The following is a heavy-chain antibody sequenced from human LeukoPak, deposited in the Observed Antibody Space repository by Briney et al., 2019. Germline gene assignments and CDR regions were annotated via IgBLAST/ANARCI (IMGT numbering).Heavy chain of an antibody. D-gene: IGHD2-15*01. CDR1: GGSISGTDLS. CDR3: EKDSHLDV. V-gene: IGHV4-39*01. CDR2: IHSTGNS. J-gene: IGHJ6*02. Sequence: SETLSLTCTVSGGSISGTDLSWGWIRQLPGKGLEWIGNIHSTGNSFCNPSLKSRVTISIDTSKNQFSLKLSSVTAADTAVYYCEKDSHLDVWGHGTTVTVSS.